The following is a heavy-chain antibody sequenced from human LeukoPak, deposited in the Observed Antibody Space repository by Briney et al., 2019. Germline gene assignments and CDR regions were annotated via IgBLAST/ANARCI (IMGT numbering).Heavy chain of an antibody. D-gene: IGHD3-16*02. CDR2: IRYDGSNK. J-gene: IGHJ6*03. CDR3: AKGGAFTFGGAIALGPLADYYYYYMDV. Sequence: PGGSLRLSCAASGFTFSSYGMHWVRQAPGKGLEWVAFIRYDGSNKYYADSVKGRFTISRDNSKNTLYLQMNSLRAEDTAVYYCAKGGAFTFGGAIALGPLADYYYYYMDVWGKGTTVTISS. V-gene: IGHV3-30*02. CDR1: GFTFSSYG.